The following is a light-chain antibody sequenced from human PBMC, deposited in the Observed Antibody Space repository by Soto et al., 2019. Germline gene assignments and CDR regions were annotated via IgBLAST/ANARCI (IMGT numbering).Light chain of an antibody. V-gene: IGLV1-44*01. J-gene: IGLJ2*01. CDR1: SSNIGINT. CDR3: AAWDGSLNGVV. CDR2: ANN. Sequence: QSVLTQAPSASGTPGLRVTISCSGSSSNIGINTVNWYQHLPGTAPKLLNYANNQRPSGVPDRFSGSKSGTSASLAISGLQSEYEADYYCAAWDGSLNGVVFGGGTKLTVL.